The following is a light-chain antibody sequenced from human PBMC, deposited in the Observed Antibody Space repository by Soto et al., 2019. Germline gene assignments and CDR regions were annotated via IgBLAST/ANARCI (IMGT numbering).Light chain of an antibody. CDR1: QSLLHSDGKTY. J-gene: IGKJ3*01. CDR2: EVS. CDR3: MQTMQPPFT. Sequence: DLVMTQTPFSLSVTPTQPASISCQSSQSLLHSDGKTYLHWYLQRPGQPPQLLIYEVSNRFSGVPDRFSGSGSGTDFTLKISRVEAEDFGVYYCMQTMQPPFTFGPGTKVEIK. V-gene: IGKV2D-29*01.